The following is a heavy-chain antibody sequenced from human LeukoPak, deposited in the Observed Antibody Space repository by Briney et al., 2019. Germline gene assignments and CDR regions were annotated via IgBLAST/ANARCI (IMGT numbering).Heavy chain of an antibody. CDR3: ARDSTSFLHDY. V-gene: IGHV3-30-3*01. Sequence: PGGSLRLSCAASGFTFSSYAMHWVRQAPGKGLEWVAVISYDGSNKYYADSVKGRFTISRDNSKNTLYLQMNSLRAEDTAVYYCARDSTSFLHDYRGQGTLVTVSS. J-gene: IGHJ4*02. CDR1: GFTFSSYA. CDR2: ISYDGSNK. D-gene: IGHD2-2*01.